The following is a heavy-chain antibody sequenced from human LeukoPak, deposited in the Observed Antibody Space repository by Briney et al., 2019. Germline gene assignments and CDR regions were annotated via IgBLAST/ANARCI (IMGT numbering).Heavy chain of an antibody. CDR3: ARQHTAWFVDY. CDR1: GFSFSNYG. CDR2: VSASGAST. J-gene: IGHJ4*02. V-gene: IGHV3-23*01. Sequence: GXSLRLSCAASGFSFSNYGMSWVRQAPGKGLEWGSGVSASGASTYSEDSVKGRFIISRDNSKNMVFLQMNSLRAEDTAVYYCARQHTAWFVDYWGQGILVTVSS. D-gene: IGHD3-9*01.